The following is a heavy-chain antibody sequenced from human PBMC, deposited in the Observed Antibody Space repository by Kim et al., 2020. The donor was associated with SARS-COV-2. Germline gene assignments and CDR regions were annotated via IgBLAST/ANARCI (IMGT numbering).Heavy chain of an antibody. Sequence: GGSLRLSCAVSGFPFSSFAMSWVRQAPGKGPEWISAISAGGSGIYYADSVKGRFSISRDNSKNTLSLQMNGLRSEDTAVYYCAKERVHAVGGVIQEKGYFGNWGQGTLVTVSS. D-gene: IGHD3-10*01. CDR1: GFPFSSFA. CDR2: ISAGGSGI. CDR3: AKERVHAVGGVIQEKGYFGN. V-gene: IGHV3-23*01. J-gene: IGHJ4*02.